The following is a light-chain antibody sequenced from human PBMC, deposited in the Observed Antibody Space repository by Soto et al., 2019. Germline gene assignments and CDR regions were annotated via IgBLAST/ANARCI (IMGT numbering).Light chain of an antibody. CDR1: QSISIW. Sequence: MTQSPSTLSASVGDRVTITCRASQSISIWLAWYQQKPGQAPRLLIYSASSRATGLPARFSGSGSGTEFTLTISSLQSEDLGVYYCQQYNKWPNTFGQGTRLEMK. V-gene: IGKV3-15*01. J-gene: IGKJ2*01. CDR2: SAS. CDR3: QQYNKWPNT.